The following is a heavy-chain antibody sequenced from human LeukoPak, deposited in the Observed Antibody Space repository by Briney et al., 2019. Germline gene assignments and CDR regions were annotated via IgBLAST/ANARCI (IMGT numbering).Heavy chain of an antibody. D-gene: IGHD3-16*01. CDR3: ARRLGSSFSSGFDY. CDR1: GYTFTAFH. CDR2: INPNSGGK. V-gene: IGHV1-2*02. Sequence: ASVKVSCKASGYTFTAFHIHWVRQAPRQGLEWMGWINPNSGGKNSAQKFQGRVTMTRDTSISTVYMELTKLRSDDTAVYYCARRLGSSFSSGFDYWGQGTLVTVSS. J-gene: IGHJ4*02.